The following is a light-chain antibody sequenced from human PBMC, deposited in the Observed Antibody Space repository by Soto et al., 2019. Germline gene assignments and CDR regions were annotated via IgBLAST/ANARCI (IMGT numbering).Light chain of an antibody. CDR2: DVT. CDR1: SSDVGTYDY. CDR3: SSYTSSSTLVV. V-gene: IGLV2-14*01. Sequence: QSVLTQPASVSGSRGQSITIACTGTSSDVGTYDYVSWYQQHPGKAPKLMIYDVTNRPSGVSNCYSGSKSGNTASLTISGLQAEDEADYYCSSYTSSSTLVVFGGGTKLTVL. J-gene: IGLJ2*01.